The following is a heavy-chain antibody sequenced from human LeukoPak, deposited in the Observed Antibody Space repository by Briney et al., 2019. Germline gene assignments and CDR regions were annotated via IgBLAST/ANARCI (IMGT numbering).Heavy chain of an antibody. D-gene: IGHD3-3*01. CDR2: INHSGST. Sequence: SETLSLTCAVYGGSFSGYYWSWIRQPPGKGLEWIGEINHSGSTNYNPSLKSRVTISVDTSKNQFSLKLSSVTAADTAVYYCARAPPYYDFWSGYSPFDYWGQGTLVTVSS. V-gene: IGHV4-34*01. CDR1: GGSFSGYY. J-gene: IGHJ4*02. CDR3: ARAPPYYDFWSGYSPFDY.